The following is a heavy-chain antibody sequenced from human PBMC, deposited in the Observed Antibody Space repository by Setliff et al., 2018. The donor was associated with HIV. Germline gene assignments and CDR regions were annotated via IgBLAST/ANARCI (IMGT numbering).Heavy chain of an antibody. D-gene: IGHD3-10*01. J-gene: IGHJ6*02. CDR3: ARARYIVIRGDAGMDV. CDR1: GGSINSGGYY. CDR2: IYTSGLT. Sequence: PSETLSLTCTVSGGSINSGGYYWVWIRQPALKGLEWIGRIYTSGLTNYNPSLKSRVTISVDTSKNQVSLKLGSVTASDTAVYYCARARYIVIRGDAGMDVWGPGTTVTVSS. V-gene: IGHV4-61*02.